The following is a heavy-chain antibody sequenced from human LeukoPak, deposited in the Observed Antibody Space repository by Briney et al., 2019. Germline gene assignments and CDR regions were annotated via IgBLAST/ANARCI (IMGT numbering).Heavy chain of an antibody. CDR3: AGIPYYDILTGYFY. V-gene: IGHV4-4*07. CDR1: GGSISSCY. CDR2: IYTSGST. Sequence: SETLSLTCTVSGGSISSCYWSWIQQPAGKGLEWIGRIYTSGSTNYNPSLKSRVTMSVDTSKNQFSLKLSSVTAADTAVYYCAGIPYYDILTGYFYWGQGTLVTVSS. J-gene: IGHJ4*02. D-gene: IGHD3-9*01.